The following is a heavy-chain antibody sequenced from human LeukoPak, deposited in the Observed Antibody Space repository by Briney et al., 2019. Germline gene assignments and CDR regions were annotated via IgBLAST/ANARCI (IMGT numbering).Heavy chain of an antibody. Sequence: GGSLRLSCAASGFTFSSYAMSWVRQAPGKGLEWVSAISGSGDRTYCTDSVKGRFTISRDNSKDTLYLQMNSLRAEDTAAYYCAAHTALGAFDSWGQGTLVTVSS. CDR2: ISGSGDRT. CDR3: AAHTALGAFDS. CDR1: GFTFSSYA. J-gene: IGHJ4*02. D-gene: IGHD5-18*01. V-gene: IGHV3-23*01.